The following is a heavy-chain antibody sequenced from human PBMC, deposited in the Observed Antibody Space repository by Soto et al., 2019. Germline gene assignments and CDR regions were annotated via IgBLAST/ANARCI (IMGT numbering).Heavy chain of an antibody. CDR3: ARDRARIAAAGTGLGY. V-gene: IGHV3-21*01. CDR2: ISSSSSYI. J-gene: IGHJ4*02. D-gene: IGHD6-13*01. Sequence: PGGSLRLSCAASGFTFSSYSMNWVRQAPGKGLEWVSSISSSSSYIYYADSVKGRFTISRDNAKNSLYLQMNSLRAEDTAVYYCARDRARIAAAGTGLGYWGQGTLVTVSS. CDR1: GFTFSSYS.